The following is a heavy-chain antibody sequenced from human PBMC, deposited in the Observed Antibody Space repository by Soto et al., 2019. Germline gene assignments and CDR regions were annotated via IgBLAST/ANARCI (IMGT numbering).Heavy chain of an antibody. V-gene: IGHV1-69*12. D-gene: IGHD3-10*01. Sequence: QVQLVQSGAEVKKPGSSVKVSCEASGGTFSSYGVSWVRQAPGQGLEWMGGIIPIFGTANHAQKFQGRVTITADESTSTAYMELSSLRSEDTAVYYCARAGARPGDYYYGMDVWGQGTTVTVSS. CDR1: GGTFSSYG. J-gene: IGHJ6*02. CDR3: ARAGARPGDYYYGMDV. CDR2: IIPIFGTA.